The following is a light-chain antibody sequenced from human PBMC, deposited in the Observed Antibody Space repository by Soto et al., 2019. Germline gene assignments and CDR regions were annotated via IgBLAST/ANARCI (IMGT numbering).Light chain of an antibody. CDR1: SSDVGGYNY. V-gene: IGLV2-14*01. CDR3: SSYTSSSKRV. J-gene: IGLJ3*02. Sequence: QSVLTQPASVSGSPGQSITIPCTGTSSDVGGYNYVSWYQQHPGKAPKLMIYDVSNRPSGVSNRFSGSKSGNTASLTISGLQAEDEADYYCSSYTSSSKRVFGGGTKLTVL. CDR2: DVS.